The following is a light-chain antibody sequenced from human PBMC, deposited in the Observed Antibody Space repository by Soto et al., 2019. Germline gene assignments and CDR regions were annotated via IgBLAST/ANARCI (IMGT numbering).Light chain of an antibody. CDR3: SSYTDSSTVI. CDR2: DVN. CDR1: SSDIGTYHY. V-gene: IGLV2-14*03. Sequence: QSVLTQPASVSGSPGQLITISCTGTSSDIGTYHYVSWYQQYPGKAPKLIIFDVNSRPSGVSERFLGSKSGNTASLAVSGLQAEDEADYYCSSYTDSSTVIFGRGTQLTVL. J-gene: IGLJ2*01.